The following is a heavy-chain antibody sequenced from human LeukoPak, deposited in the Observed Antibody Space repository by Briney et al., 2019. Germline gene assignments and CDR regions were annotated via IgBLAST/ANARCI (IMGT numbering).Heavy chain of an antibody. CDR2: IYYSGST. V-gene: IGHV4-61*01. CDR3: ARDQHGDYEGGFDY. CDR1: GGSVSSGSYY. D-gene: IGHD4-17*01. Sequence: SETLFLTCTVSGGSVSSGSYYWSWIRQPPGKGLEWIGYIYYSGSTNYNPSLKSRVTISVDTSKNQFSLKLSSVTAADTAVYYCARDQHGDYEGGFDYWGQGTLVTVSS. J-gene: IGHJ4*02.